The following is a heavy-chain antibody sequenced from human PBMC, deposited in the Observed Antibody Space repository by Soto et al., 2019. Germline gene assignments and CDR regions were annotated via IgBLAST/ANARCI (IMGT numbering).Heavy chain of an antibody. CDR2: ISPGNSET. J-gene: IGHJ6*02. CDR3: ARHNRNYYGMDV. CDR1: GYRFTNYW. Sequence: GESLKISSKVSGYRFTNYWIAWVRQMPGKGLDWMGIISPGNSETRYSPSFQGQVTISVDKSITTAYLQWSSLKASDSAMYYCARHNRNYYGMDVWGQGTTVTVSS. D-gene: IGHD3-22*01. V-gene: IGHV5-51*01.